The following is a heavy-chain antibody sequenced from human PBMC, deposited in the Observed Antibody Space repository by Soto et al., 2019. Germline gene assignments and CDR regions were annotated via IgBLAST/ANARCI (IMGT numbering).Heavy chain of an antibody. V-gene: IGHV3-23*01. CDR2: ISNDGPST. J-gene: IGHJ3*02. Sequence: PGGSLRLSCAASGFTFSTHGLNWVRQAPGKGLGGVSGISNDGPSTSYAGSVKGRFTMPRENSKHTVYLQVNSLRAEATADYYFAQSAVNYLYGFDIWGQGTMVTVSS. CDR1: GFTFSTHG. D-gene: IGHD3-10*01. CDR3: AQSAVNYLYGFDI.